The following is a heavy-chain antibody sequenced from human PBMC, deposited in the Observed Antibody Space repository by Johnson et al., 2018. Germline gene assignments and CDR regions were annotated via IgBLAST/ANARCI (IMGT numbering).Heavy chain of an antibody. Sequence: VQLVQSGGGLVKPGGSLRLSCAASGFTFSSYSMNWVRQAPGKGLEWVSSISSSSSYIYYADSMKGRFTLSRDNAKNSLYLQMNSLRAEDTAVFYCAKVRPYDSSCYYSSWPDAFDIWGQGTMVTVSS. V-gene: IGHV3-21*01. D-gene: IGHD3-22*01. CDR1: GFTFSSYS. CDR3: AKVRPYDSSCYYSSWPDAFDI. CDR2: ISSSSSYI. J-gene: IGHJ3*02.